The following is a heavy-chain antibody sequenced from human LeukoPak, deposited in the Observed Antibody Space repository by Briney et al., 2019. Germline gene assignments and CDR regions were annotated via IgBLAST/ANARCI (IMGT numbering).Heavy chain of an antibody. CDR1: GXTFSSYD. J-gene: IGHJ4*02. D-gene: IGHD6-19*01. V-gene: IGHV3-13*04. Sequence: PGGSLRLSCAASGXTFSSYDMHWVRQATGKGLEWVSAIGTAGDTYYPGSVKGRFTISRENAKNSLYLQMNSLRAGDTAVYYCARGVLSSGWYYFDYWGQGTLVTVSS. CDR2: IGTAGDT. CDR3: ARGVLSSGWYYFDY.